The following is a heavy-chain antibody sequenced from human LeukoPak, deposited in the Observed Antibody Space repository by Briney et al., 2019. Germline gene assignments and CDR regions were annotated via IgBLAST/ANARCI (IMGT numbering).Heavy chain of an antibody. Sequence: SETMSLTCTGSGGFISSYYWSWIRQPPGKGLEWIGFISYSGSTYYNPSLKSRVTMSVDTSKNQFSLNLRSVTAADTAVYYCARDRYSYGFWGQGILVTVSS. CDR1: GGFISSYY. CDR3: ARDRYSYGF. D-gene: IGHD5-18*01. CDR2: ISYSGST. V-gene: IGHV4-59*01. J-gene: IGHJ4*02.